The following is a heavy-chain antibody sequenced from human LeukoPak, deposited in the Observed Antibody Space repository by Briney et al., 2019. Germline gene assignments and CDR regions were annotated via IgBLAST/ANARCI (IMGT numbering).Heavy chain of an antibody. D-gene: IGHD2-8*01. V-gene: IGHV4-34*01. Sequence: SETLSLTCAVYSGSFSGYYWSWIRQPPGKGLEWIGEINHSGSTNYNPSLKSRVTISVDTSKNQFSLKLSSVTAADTAVYYCASGGRDIVLMVYATKRGAFDIWGQGTMVTVSS. CDR2: INHSGST. J-gene: IGHJ3*02. CDR1: SGSFSGYY. CDR3: ASGGRDIVLMVYATKRGAFDI.